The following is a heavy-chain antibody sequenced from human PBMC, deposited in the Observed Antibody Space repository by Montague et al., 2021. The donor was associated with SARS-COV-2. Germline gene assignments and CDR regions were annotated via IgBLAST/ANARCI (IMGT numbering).Heavy chain of an antibody. D-gene: IGHD2-15*01. CDR3: GRGVVAATPVVDY. J-gene: IGHJ4*02. CDR2: IYASGGT. Sequence: SETLSLTCTVSGDPISSLYWNWIRQPAGKGLEWIGRIYASGGTNYNPSLKSRVTMSVGTSKNQFSLKLNSVTAADTAVYYCGRGVVAATPVVDYWGRGTLVTVSS. V-gene: IGHV4-4*07. CDR1: GDPISSLY.